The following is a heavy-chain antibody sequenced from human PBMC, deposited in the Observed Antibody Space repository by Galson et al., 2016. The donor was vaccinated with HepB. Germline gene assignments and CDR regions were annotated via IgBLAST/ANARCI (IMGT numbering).Heavy chain of an antibody. CDR3: AAGPVSFDY. CDR2: IVPFFGKA. CDR1: GCTLNTYD. V-gene: IGHV1-69*06. Sequence: SVKVSCTASGCTLNTYDIRWTRQTPGQGLAWMGGIVPFFGKANYAEKFQGRLTDTADKSTSTVYMELSGLTSEDAGVYYCAAGPVSFDYWGQGTLVTVSS. J-gene: IGHJ4*02. D-gene: IGHD6-13*01.